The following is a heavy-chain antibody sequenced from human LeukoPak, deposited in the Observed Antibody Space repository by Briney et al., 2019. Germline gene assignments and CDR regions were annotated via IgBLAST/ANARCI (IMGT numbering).Heavy chain of an antibody. CDR1: GFTFSSYS. CDR2: ISSSSSYI. J-gene: IGHJ4*02. V-gene: IGHV3-21*01. Sequence: GGSLRLSCAAFGFTFSSYSMNWVRQAPGKGLDWVSSISSSSSYIYYADSVKGRFTISRDNAKNSLYLQMNSLRAEDTAVYYCAREMATIIGDFDYWGQGTLVTVSS. D-gene: IGHD5-24*01. CDR3: AREMATIIGDFDY.